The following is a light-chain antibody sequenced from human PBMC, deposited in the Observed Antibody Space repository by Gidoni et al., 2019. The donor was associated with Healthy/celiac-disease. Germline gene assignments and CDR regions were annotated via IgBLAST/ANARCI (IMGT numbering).Light chain of an antibody. Sequence: GDRVTITCRASQSISSYLNWYQQKPGKAPKLLIYAASSLQSGVPSRFSGSGSGTDFTLTISSLQPEDFATYYCQQSYSSPLTFGGGTKVEIK. CDR1: QSISSY. CDR2: AAS. CDR3: QQSYSSPLT. V-gene: IGKV1-39*01. J-gene: IGKJ4*01.